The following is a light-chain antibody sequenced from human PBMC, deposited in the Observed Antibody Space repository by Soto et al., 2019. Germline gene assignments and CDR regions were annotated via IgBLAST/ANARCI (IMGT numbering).Light chain of an antibody. V-gene: IGKV1-5*03. CDR1: QSISIW. Sequence: DIQMTQSPSTLSASVGDRVTITCRASQSISIWLVWYQQKPGKAPKLLIYKASSLESGVPSRFSGRGSGTEFTLTINSLQPDDFATYYCQQYNSDSTFGQGTKVEIK. J-gene: IGKJ1*01. CDR3: QQYNSDST. CDR2: KAS.